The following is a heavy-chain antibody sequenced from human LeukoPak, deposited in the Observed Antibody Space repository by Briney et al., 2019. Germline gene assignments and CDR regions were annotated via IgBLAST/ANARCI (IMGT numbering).Heavy chain of an antibody. Sequence: QPGGSLRLSCAASGFTFSSYWMSWVRQAPGKGLEWVANIKQDGSEKYYVDSVKGRFTISRDNAKNTLYLQMNSLSAEDTAVYYCAKAQLGIYCSTTSCYYLQHWGQGTLVTVSS. D-gene: IGHD2-2*01. J-gene: IGHJ1*01. CDR2: IKQDGSEK. CDR3: AKAQLGIYCSTTSCYYLQH. V-gene: IGHV3-7*01. CDR1: GFTFSSYW.